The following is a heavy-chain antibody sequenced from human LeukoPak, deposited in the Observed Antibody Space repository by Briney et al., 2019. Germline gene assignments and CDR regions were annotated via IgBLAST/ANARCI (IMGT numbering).Heavy chain of an antibody. CDR1: GFTFTTYW. D-gene: IGHD5-12*01. J-gene: IGHJ4*02. CDR3: TRYSGYPGDY. V-gene: IGHV3-7*03. Sequence: PGGSLRLSCAASGFTFTTYWMSWVRQTPGKGLEWLANIKQDGSEKHYVDSVEGRFTVSRDNAKNSLYLQMNSLRVEDTGVYYCTRYSGYPGDYWGQGTLVTVSS. CDR2: IKQDGSEK.